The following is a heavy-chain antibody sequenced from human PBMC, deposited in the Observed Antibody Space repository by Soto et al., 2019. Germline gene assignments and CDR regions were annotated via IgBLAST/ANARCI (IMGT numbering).Heavy chain of an antibody. D-gene: IGHD1-1*01. J-gene: IGHJ4*02. CDR2: IYPGESDT. CDR1: GYSFTSYW. CDR3: ARHTDNHGVFNS. V-gene: IGHV5-51*01. Sequence: GESLKISCKGSGYSFTSYWIGWVRQMPGKGLEGMWIIYPGESDTRYSPSFQGQVTISADKSISTAYLQWSSLKASDTAMYYCARHTDNHGVFNSWAQGTLVTCSS.